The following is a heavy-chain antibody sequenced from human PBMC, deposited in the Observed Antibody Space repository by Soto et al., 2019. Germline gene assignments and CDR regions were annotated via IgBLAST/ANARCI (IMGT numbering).Heavy chain of an antibody. J-gene: IGHJ4*02. CDR3: ARDFYGGNYYFDY. V-gene: IGHV3-53*01. CDR2: IYSGGST. D-gene: IGHD4-17*01. Sequence: GSLRLSCAASGFTVSSNYMSWVRQAPGKGLEWVSVIYSGGSTYYADSVKGRFTISRDNSKNTLYLQMNSLRAEDTAVYYCARDFYGGNYYFDYWGQGTLVTVSS. CDR1: GFTVSSNY.